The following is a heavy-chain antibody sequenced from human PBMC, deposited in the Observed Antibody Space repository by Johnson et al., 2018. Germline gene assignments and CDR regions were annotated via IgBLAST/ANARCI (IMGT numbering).Heavy chain of an antibody. CDR1: GVSLSLHQ. CDR3: ARESFSITAGNDGFDI. D-gene: IGHD6-13*01. V-gene: IGHV4-59*11. Sequence: QVQLQESGPGLVKPSETLSLICTVSGVSLSLHQWNWIRQPPGKGLAWMGVIHDSGGTNSNPSLTRLVTISLGASKNQFSLKPSSVPAADTAVYYCARESFSITAGNDGFDIWGQGTMVTVSS. CDR2: IHDSGGT. J-gene: IGHJ3*02.